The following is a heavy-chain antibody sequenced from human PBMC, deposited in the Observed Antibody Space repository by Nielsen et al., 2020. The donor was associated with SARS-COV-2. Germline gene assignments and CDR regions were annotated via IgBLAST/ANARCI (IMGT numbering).Heavy chain of an antibody. D-gene: IGHD2-2*01. Sequence: GGSLRLSCAASGFTFSSYGMHWVRQAPGKGLEWVAVISYDGSNKYYADSVKGRFTISRDNSKNTLYLQMNSLRAEDTAVYYCANLIVVVPAAIHGMDVWGQGTTVTASS. CDR1: GFTFSSYG. CDR2: ISYDGSNK. CDR3: ANLIVVVPAAIHGMDV. J-gene: IGHJ6*02. V-gene: IGHV3-30*18.